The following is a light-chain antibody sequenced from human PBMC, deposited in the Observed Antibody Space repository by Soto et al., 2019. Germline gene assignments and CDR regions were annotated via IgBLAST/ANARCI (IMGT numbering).Light chain of an antibody. CDR2: EVS. CDR1: SSDVGGYKY. J-gene: IGLJ3*02. V-gene: IGLV2-14*01. CDR3: LSYTSANTRV. Sequence: QSALTQPASVSGSPGQSITISCTGTSSDVGGYKYVSWYQQYPGKAPKLMIYEVSNRPLGVSNRFSGSKSGNTASLTISGLQPEDEADYYCLSYTSANTRVFGGGTKLTVL.